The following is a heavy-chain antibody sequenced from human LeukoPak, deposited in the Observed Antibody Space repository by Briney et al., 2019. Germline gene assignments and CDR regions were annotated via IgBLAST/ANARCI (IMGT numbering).Heavy chain of an antibody. CDR2: IIPILGIA. D-gene: IGHD3-22*01. V-gene: IGHV1-69*04. Sequence: SVRVSCKASGGTFSSYAISWVRQAPGQGLEWMGRIIPILGIANYAQKFQGRVTITADKSTSTAYMELSSLRSEDTAVYYCASTYDSSGYYFSFDYWGQGTLVTVSS. CDR1: GGTFSSYA. J-gene: IGHJ4*02. CDR3: ASTYDSSGYYFSFDY.